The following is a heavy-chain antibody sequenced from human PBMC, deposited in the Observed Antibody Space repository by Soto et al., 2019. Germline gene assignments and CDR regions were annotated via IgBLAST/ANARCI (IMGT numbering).Heavy chain of an antibody. Sequence: QVQLVQSGAEVKKPGSSVKVSCKGSGGNRYTITWVRQAPGQGLEWMGRIIPMFGIATYAQNFQGRVTISSEKATSTAYMELTRLRSEDTAVYYCARDSGRSDVVPAAISAMDVWGQGTTVTVSS. J-gene: IGHJ6*02. CDR1: GGNRYT. V-gene: IGHV1-69*08. CDR2: IIPMFGIA. D-gene: IGHD2-2*01. CDR3: ARDSGRSDVVPAAISAMDV.